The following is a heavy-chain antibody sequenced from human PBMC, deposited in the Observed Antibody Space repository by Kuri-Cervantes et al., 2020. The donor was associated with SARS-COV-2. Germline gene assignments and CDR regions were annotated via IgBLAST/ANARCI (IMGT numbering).Heavy chain of an antibody. Sequence: GGSLRLSCAASGFTFSSMNWVRQAPAKGLEWVAYMSSSSSTIYYSDSVTGRFTISRDNAKNSLYLQMNGLRDEDTAVYYCSREDLSAASVNWGQGTLVTVSS. J-gene: IGHJ4*02. CDR3: SREDLSAASVN. CDR2: MSSSSSTI. D-gene: IGHD2-2*01. V-gene: IGHV3-48*02. CDR1: GFTFSS.